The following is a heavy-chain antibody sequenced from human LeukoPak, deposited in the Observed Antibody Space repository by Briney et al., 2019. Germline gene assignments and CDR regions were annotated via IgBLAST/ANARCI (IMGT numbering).Heavy chain of an antibody. CDR3: ARRERQGPPDAFDI. CDR2: ILGDGVPT. J-gene: IGHJ3*02. D-gene: IGHD1-26*01. V-gene: IGHV3-23*01. Sequence: GGSLRLSCAASGFNFCSHGMKWVRQAPGRGLGWDSGILGDGVPTTYAASEKGRFTPCSDDSKHTLDLQLNSLRDEGTVVYYWARRERQGPPDAFDICGQGTLFTVSS. CDR1: GFNFCSHG.